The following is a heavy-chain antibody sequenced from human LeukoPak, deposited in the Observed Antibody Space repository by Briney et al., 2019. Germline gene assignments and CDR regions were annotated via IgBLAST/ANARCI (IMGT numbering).Heavy chain of an antibody. Sequence: PSETLSLTCTVSGGSITRFYWSWIRQPAGKGLEWIGRIYTSGSTNYNPSLKSRVTMSVDTSKNQFSLKLSSVTAADTAVYYCARESYYGSGSYYVDYWGQGTLVTVSS. CDR3: ARESYYGSGSYYVDY. V-gene: IGHV4-4*07. CDR1: GGSITRFY. J-gene: IGHJ4*02. D-gene: IGHD3-10*01. CDR2: IYTSGST.